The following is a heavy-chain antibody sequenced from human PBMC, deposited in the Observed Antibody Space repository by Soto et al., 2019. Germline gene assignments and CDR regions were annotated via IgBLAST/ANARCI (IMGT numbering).Heavy chain of an antibody. CDR3: AKDREQWGAFDI. CDR2: ISGSSDST. CDR1: GFTFRNYA. V-gene: IGHV3-23*01. Sequence: QAGGSLRLSCGASGFTFRNYAVTWVRQAPGKGLEWVSTISGSSDSTYYADSVKGRFTISRDNSKNTLYLRMNSLRVEDTAVYYCAKDREQWGAFDIWGQGTMVTVSS. D-gene: IGHD2-8*01. J-gene: IGHJ3*02.